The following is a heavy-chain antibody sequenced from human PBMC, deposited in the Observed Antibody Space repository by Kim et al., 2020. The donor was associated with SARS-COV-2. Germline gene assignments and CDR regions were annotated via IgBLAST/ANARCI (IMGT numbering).Heavy chain of an antibody. V-gene: IGHV1-3*01. Sequence: ASVKVSCKASGYTFTSYAMHWVRQAPGQRLEWMGWINAGNGNTKYSQKFQGRVTITRDTSASTAYMELSSLRSEDTAVYYCAREGGFIDDYGDYVVRSEIDYWGQGTLVTVSS. CDR3: AREGGFIDDYGDYVVRSEIDY. CDR1: GYTFTSYA. D-gene: IGHD4-17*01. CDR2: INAGNGNT. J-gene: IGHJ4*02.